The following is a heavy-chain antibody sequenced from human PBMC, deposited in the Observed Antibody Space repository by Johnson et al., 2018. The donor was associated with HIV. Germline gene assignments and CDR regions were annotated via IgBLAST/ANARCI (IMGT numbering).Heavy chain of an antibody. D-gene: IGHD6-13*01. CDR1: GFTFSNAC. V-gene: IGHV3-15*01. J-gene: IGHJ3*02. CDR2: ITSKTDGGTT. CDR3: TTDKAAAAGNRAPLFDAFDI. Sequence: MLLVESGGGLVKPGGSLRLSCEASGFTFSNACMSWVRQAPGKGLEWVGHITSKTDGGTTDYAAPDKGSLTISQDASKNTLYLQMNSLKPEYTAVYYCTTDKAAAAGNRAPLFDAFDIWGQGTMVTVSS.